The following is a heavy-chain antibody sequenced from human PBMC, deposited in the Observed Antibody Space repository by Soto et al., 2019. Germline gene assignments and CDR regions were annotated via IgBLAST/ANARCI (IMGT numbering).Heavy chain of an antibody. CDR1: GGSISSGGYY. CDR3: AREDIEILGFDY. CDR2: IYYSGST. V-gene: IGHV4-31*03. Sequence: PSETLSLTCTVSGGSISSGGYYWSWIRQHPGKGLEWIGYIYYSGSTYYNPSLKSRVTISVDTSKNQFSLKLSSVTAADTAVYYCAREDIEILGFDYWGQGTLVTVSS. D-gene: IGHD3-3*01. J-gene: IGHJ4*02.